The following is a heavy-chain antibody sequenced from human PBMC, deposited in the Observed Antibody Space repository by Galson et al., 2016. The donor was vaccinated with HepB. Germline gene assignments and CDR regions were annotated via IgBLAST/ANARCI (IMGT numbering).Heavy chain of an antibody. CDR3: ARSRRIAAAGHFDY. V-gene: IGHV2-70*01. D-gene: IGHD6-13*01. Sequence: PALVTPTQTLTLTCTFSGFSLSKSGVCVSWIRKPPGKALEWLAIIDWDDEKHYGTSLETRLTISKDTSRNQVVLTMTNLEPMDTATYYCARSRRIAAAGHFDYWGQGALVTVSS. CDR1: GFSLSKSGVC. J-gene: IGHJ4*02. CDR2: IDWDDEK.